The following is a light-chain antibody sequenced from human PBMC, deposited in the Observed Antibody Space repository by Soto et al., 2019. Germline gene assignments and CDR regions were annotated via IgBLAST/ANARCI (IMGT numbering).Light chain of an antibody. V-gene: IGKV3-15*01. CDR3: QQYNNWPPGRT. CDR1: QSVSSN. Sequence: EIVMTQSPATPSVSPGERATLSCRASQSVSSNLAWYQQKPGQAPRLLIYGASTRATGIPARFSGSGSGTEFTLTISSLQSEDFAVYYCQQYNNWPPGRTFGQGTKLEIK. J-gene: IGKJ2*01. CDR2: GAS.